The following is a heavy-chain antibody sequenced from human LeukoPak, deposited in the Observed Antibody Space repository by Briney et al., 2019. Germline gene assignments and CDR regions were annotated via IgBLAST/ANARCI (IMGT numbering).Heavy chain of an antibody. V-gene: IGHV3-48*03. CDR1: GFILSDYE. J-gene: IGHJ4*02. D-gene: IGHD2-21*01. CDR3: ARETINCGGDCFDY. CDR2: IDTSGNSK. Sequence: GGSLRLPCGASGFILSDYEVNWVRQAPGKGLEWIAYIDTSGNSKYHADSLKGRFTVSRDNAKNSVFLQMDSLRAEDTAVYYCARETINCGGDCFDYWGQGTLVTVSS.